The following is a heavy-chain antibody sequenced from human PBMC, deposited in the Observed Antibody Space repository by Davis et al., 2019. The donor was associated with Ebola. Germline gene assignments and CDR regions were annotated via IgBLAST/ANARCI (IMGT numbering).Heavy chain of an antibody. D-gene: IGHD3-10*01. Sequence: GESLKISCAASGFTFSSYAMHWVRQAPGKGLEWVAVIWYDGSNKYYADSVKGRFTISRDNSKNTLYLQMNSLRAEDTAVYYCAKDRAGSGSYYPNWFDPWGQGTLVTVSS. CDR3: AKDRAGSGSYYPNWFDP. CDR1: GFTFSSYA. V-gene: IGHV3-33*06. CDR2: IWYDGSNK. J-gene: IGHJ5*02.